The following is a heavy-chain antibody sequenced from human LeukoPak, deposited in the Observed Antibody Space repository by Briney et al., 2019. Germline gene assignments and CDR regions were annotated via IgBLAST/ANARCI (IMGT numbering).Heavy chain of an antibody. Sequence: GGSLRLSCAASGFTFSSYAMHWVRQAPGKGLEWVAVISYDGSNKYYADSVKGRFTISRDNSKNTLYLQMNSLRAEDTAVYYCATPRGPDYFDYWGQGTLVTVSS. V-gene: IGHV3-30*04. CDR1: GFTFSSYA. CDR3: ATPRGPDYFDY. CDR2: ISYDGSNK. J-gene: IGHJ4*02.